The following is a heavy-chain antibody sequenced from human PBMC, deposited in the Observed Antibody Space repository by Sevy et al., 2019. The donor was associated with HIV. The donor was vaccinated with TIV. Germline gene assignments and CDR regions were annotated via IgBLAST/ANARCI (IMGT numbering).Heavy chain of an antibody. CDR3: ATHAGIAAAGRVFDY. Sequence: GGSLRLSCAASVFTFSDHYMEWVRQAPGKGLEWVGRIRNKADSYTTEYAASVKGRFTISRDDSKNSLYLLMNSLKTEDTAVYYCATHAGIAAAGRVFDYWGQGTLVTVSS. CDR2: IRNKADSYTT. D-gene: IGHD6-13*01. J-gene: IGHJ4*02. V-gene: IGHV3-72*01. CDR1: VFTFSDHY.